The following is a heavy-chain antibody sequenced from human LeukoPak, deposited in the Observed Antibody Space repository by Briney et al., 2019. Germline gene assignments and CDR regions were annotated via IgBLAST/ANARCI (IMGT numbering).Heavy chain of an antibody. V-gene: IGHV4-39*01. CDR3: ARREWTYYYAP. CDR1: GGSISSSSHY. Sequence: YPSQTLSLTCTVSGGSISSSSHYWGWIRQPTGKGQEWIGSIYYSGSTYYNPSLKSRVTISVDTSKNQFSLKLSSVTAADTAVYYCARREWTYYYAPWGQGTLVTVSS. J-gene: IGHJ5*02. CDR2: IYYSGST. D-gene: IGHD3-10*01.